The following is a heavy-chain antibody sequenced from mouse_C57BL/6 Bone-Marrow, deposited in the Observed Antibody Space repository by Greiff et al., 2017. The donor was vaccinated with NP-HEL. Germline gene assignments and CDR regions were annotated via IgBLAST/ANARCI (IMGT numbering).Heavy chain of an antibody. CDR1: GYTFTDYN. CDR3: ARGPPHYYGSSYDYAMDY. CDR2: INPNNGGT. J-gene: IGHJ4*01. Sequence: VQLQQSGPELVKPGASVKIPCKASGYTFTDYNMDWVKQSHGKSLEWIGDINPNNGGTIYNQKFKGKATLTVDKSSSTAYIELRSLTSEDTAVYSCARGPPHYYGSSYDYAMDYWGQGTSVTVSS. D-gene: IGHD1-1*01. V-gene: IGHV1-18*01.